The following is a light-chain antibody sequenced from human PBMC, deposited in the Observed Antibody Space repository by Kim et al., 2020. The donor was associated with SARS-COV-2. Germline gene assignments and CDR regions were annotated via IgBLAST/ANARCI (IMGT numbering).Light chain of an antibody. V-gene: IGKV3-20*01. J-gene: IGKJ2*01. CDR1: QTVPTNY. CDR3: QQYGSSQYT. Sequence: LSPGERAILSCRASQTVPTNYLAWYQHKLGQSPRLLIYSASNRAIGVPDRFSGGGYGTEFTLTISRLEAEDFAVYYCQQYGSSQYTFGQGTKLEI. CDR2: SAS.